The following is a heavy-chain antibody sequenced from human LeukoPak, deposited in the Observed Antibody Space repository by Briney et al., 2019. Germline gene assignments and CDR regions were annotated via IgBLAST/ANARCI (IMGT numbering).Heavy chain of an antibody. Sequence: GGSLRPSCAASGFTFSSYAMSWVRQAPGKGLEWVSDISGSGVATYYADSVKGRFTISRDNSKSTLYLQMNSLRAEDTAVYYCARVKYSSGWYADYWGQGTLVTVSS. J-gene: IGHJ4*02. CDR3: ARVKYSSGWYADY. CDR2: ISGSGVAT. V-gene: IGHV3-23*01. CDR1: GFTFSSYA. D-gene: IGHD6-19*01.